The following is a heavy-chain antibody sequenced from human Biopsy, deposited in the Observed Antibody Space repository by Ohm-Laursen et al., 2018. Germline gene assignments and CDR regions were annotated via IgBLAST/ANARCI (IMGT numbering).Heavy chain of an antibody. Sequence: TLSLTCTVSGGSISNYYCAWIRQSPGKGLEWIGYIYHTGSANYNPSLKSRISMSMDTSNNQFSLTLTSATAADTAVYYCARTPGKAVAGRFLDLWGRGTLVTVSS. CDR1: GGSISNYY. J-gene: IGHJ2*01. CDR2: IYHTGSA. V-gene: IGHV4-59*12. CDR3: ARTPGKAVAGRFLDL. D-gene: IGHD6-19*01.